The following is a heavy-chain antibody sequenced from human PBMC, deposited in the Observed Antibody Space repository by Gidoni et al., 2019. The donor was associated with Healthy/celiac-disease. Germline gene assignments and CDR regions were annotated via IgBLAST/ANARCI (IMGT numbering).Heavy chain of an antibody. V-gene: IGHV3-33*01. CDR3: ARDRVGARPLFYFDY. Sequence: QVQLVESGGGVVQPGRSLRLPCAASGFAFSSYGMHWVRQAPGKGLEWVAVIWYDGSNKYYADSVKGRFTISRDNSKNTLYLQMNSLRAEDTAVYYCARDRVGARPLFYFDYWGQGTLVTVSS. CDR2: IWYDGSNK. J-gene: IGHJ4*02. CDR1: GFAFSSYG. D-gene: IGHD1-26*01.